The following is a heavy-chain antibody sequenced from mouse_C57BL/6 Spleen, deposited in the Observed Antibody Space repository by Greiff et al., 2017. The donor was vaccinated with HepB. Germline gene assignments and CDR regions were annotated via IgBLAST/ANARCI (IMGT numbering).Heavy chain of an antibody. CDR2: IDPSDSYT. CDR1: GYTFTSYW. D-gene: IGHD1-1*01. Sequence: QVQLQQPGAELVKPGASVKLSCKASGYTFTSYWMQWVKQRPGQGLEWIGEIDPSDSYTNYNQKFKGKATLTVDTSSSTAYMQLSSLTSEDSAVYYCANLLQAYWGQGTLVTVSA. V-gene: IGHV1-50*01. CDR3: ANLLQAY. J-gene: IGHJ3*01.